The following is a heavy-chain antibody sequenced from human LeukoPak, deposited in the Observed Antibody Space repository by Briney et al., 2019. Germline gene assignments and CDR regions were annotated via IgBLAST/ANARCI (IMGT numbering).Heavy chain of an antibody. J-gene: IGHJ4*02. CDR2: INSDGNIT. V-gene: IGHV3-74*01. D-gene: IGHD2-15*01. CDR1: GFTFSSAW. CDR3: ARELSGGSSRHFDY. Sequence: GGSLRLSCAASGFTFSSAWMNWVRQAPGKGPVWVSRINSDGNITTYADSVKGRFSISRDNAKNALYLQMNSLRAEDTAMYYCARELSGGSSRHFDYWGQGTLVTVSS.